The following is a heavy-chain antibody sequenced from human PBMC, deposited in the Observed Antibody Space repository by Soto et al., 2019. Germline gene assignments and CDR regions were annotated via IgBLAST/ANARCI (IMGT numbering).Heavy chain of an antibody. CDR2: IIPIFGTA. Sequence: SVKVSFKASRGTFSSYAISWVRQAPGQGLEWMGGIIPIFGTANYAQKFQGRVTITADKSTSTAYMELSSLRSEDTAVYYCARTSIAVAGTYYYYGMDVWGQGTTVTVSS. D-gene: IGHD6-19*01. V-gene: IGHV1-69*06. J-gene: IGHJ6*02. CDR1: RGTFSSYA. CDR3: ARTSIAVAGTYYYYGMDV.